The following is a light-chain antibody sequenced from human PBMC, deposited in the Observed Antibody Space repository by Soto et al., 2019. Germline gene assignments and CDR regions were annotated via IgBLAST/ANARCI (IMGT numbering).Light chain of an antibody. CDR2: EDN. Sequence: NFMLTQPHSVSESPGKTVTISCTHSSGSIASNYVQWYQQRPGSAPTTVIYEDNQRPSGVPDRFSGSIDSSSNSASLTISGLKTEDEADYYCQSYDSSNLNVFGSGTQLTVL. CDR3: QSYDSSNLNV. CDR1: SGSIASNY. V-gene: IGLV6-57*03. J-gene: IGLJ6*01.